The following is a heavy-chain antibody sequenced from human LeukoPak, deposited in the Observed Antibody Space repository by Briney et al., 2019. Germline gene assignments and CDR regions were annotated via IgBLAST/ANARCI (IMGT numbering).Heavy chain of an antibody. D-gene: IGHD6-13*01. Sequence: PGGSLRLSCAASGFTFSIYAMSWVRQAPGRGLEWVSSISGSGSSTYYADSVKGRLTVSRDNSKNTLYLQMNSLRAEDTAVYYCAKIWSSSVPSNYWGQGTLVTVSS. V-gene: IGHV3-23*01. CDR2: ISGSGSST. CDR1: GFTFSIYA. J-gene: IGHJ4*02. CDR3: AKIWSSSVPSNY.